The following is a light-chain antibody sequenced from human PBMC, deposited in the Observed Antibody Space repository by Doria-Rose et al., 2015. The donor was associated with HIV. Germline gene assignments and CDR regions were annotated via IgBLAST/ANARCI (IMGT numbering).Light chain of an antibody. CDR1: QSVSANY. J-gene: IGKJ1*01. CDR3: HQYASSRT. Sequence: EIVLTQSPGTLSLSPGERATLPCRASQSVSANYLAWYQQRPGQSPRLLIYGASSRATAIPDRFSGSGSGTDFTLTISRLEPEDFAVYYCHQYASSRTFGQGTKVEIK. CDR2: GAS. V-gene: IGKV3-20*01.